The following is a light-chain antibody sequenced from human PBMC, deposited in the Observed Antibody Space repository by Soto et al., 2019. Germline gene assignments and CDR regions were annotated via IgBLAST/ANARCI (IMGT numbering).Light chain of an antibody. CDR3: QQYYSTPSYT. CDR2: LPS. V-gene: IGKV4-1*01. Sequence: DIVMTQSPDSLAVSLGERATINCKSSQSVLYSPNNKNYLTWYQQKPGQPPKLLLYLPSTRESGVPDRFSASGSWTDFSLTISSLQAEDVAVYYCQQYYSTPSYTFGQGTKLEIK. CDR1: QSVLYSPNNKNY. J-gene: IGKJ2*01.